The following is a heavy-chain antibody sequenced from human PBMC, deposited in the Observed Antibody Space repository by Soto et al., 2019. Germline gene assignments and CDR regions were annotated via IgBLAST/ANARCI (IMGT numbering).Heavy chain of an antibody. CDR3: ARLGITIDLGPYYYYGMDV. CDR2: INPNSGGT. Sequence: GKVSCKAPGYTFTGYYMHWVRQAPGQGLEWMGWINPNSGGTNYAQKFQGRVTMTRDTPISTAYMELSRLRSDDTAVYYCARLGITIDLGPYYYYGMDVWGQGTTVTVSS. CDR1: GYTFTGYY. D-gene: IGHD3-3*01. V-gene: IGHV1-2*02. J-gene: IGHJ6*02.